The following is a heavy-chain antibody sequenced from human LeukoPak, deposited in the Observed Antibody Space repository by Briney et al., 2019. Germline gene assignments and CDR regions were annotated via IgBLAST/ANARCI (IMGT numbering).Heavy chain of an antibody. D-gene: IGHD3-3*01. CDR2: IYSGGST. CDR1: GFSVSSNY. Sequence: PGGSLRLSCAASGFSVSSNYMNWVRQGPGKGLEWVSVIYSGGSTDYADSVKGRFTTSRDNSKNTLYLQMNSRRAEDTAVYYCARWYFWSGYFLRYFDLWGRGTLVTVSS. J-gene: IGHJ2*01. V-gene: IGHV3-53*01. CDR3: ARWYFWSGYFLRYFDL.